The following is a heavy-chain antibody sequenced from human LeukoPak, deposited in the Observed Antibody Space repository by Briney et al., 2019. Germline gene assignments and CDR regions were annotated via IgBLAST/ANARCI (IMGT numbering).Heavy chain of an antibody. CDR1: EFSVGSNY. CDR2: IRYDGSNK. Sequence: GGSLRLSCAASEFSVGSNYMTWVRQAPGKGLEWVAFIRYDGSNKYYADSVKGRFTISRDNSKNTLFLQMNSLIPEDTAMYYCVADRVGVPGFYLDYWGQGTLVTVSS. CDR3: VADRVGVPGFYLDY. D-gene: IGHD1-26*01. J-gene: IGHJ4*02. V-gene: IGHV3-30*02.